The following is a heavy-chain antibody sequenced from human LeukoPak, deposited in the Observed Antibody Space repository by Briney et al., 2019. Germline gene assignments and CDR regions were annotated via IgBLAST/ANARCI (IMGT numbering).Heavy chain of an antibody. V-gene: IGHV3-53*01. CDR2: LYRGGDT. D-gene: IGHD3-22*01. CDR3: AKDLLYSSDNC. Sequence: QPGGSLRLSCAASGFTVSNNYMSWVRQAPGQGLEWVSVLYRGGDTYYADSVKGRFTISRDNSKNTLYLQMNSLRAEDTAVYYCAKDLLYSSDNCWGQGTLVTVSS. CDR1: GFTVSNNY. J-gene: IGHJ4*02.